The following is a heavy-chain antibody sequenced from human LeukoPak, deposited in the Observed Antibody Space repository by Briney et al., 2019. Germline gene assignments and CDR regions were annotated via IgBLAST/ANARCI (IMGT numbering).Heavy chain of an antibody. CDR3: ARLRGLYSGTYRYQTAFEY. D-gene: IGHD1-26*01. Sequence: GGSLRLSCATSGFTFSNYWMSWVRQAPGKGLEWVANIKQDGSEKYYVDSVKGRFPVSRDNAKNSLYLQMNSLRVEDTSVYYCARLRGLYSGTYRYQTAFEYWGQGSLLTVSS. CDR2: IKQDGSEK. V-gene: IGHV3-7*01. CDR1: GFTFSNYW. J-gene: IGHJ4*02.